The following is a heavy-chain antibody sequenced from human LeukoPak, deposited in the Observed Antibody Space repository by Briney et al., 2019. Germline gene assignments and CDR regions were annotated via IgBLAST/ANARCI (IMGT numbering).Heavy chain of an antibody. J-gene: IGHJ5*02. Sequence: ASVKVSCKTSGYSFSNYGISWVRQAPGQGLEWMGWMNPNSGNTGYAQKFQGRVTMTRNTSISTAYMELSSLRSDDTAVYYCARPSGGSGRWGDNWFDPWGQGTLVTVSS. CDR2: MNPNSGNT. CDR1: GYSFSNYG. CDR3: ARPSGGSGRWGDNWFDP. V-gene: IGHV1-8*02. D-gene: IGHD3-10*01.